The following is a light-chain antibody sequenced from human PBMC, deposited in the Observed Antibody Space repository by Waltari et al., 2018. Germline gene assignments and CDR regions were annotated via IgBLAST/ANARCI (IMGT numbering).Light chain of an antibody. CDR2: DVS. CDR3: CSYAASYVV. J-gene: IGLJ2*01. Sequence: QSALTQPRSVSGSPGQSVTISCTGATSDVGGFTYVSWYQQPPGKAPKLMIYDVSKRPSGVPGRFSGSKSGYTASLTISGLQAEDEADYYCCSYAASYVVFGGGTKLTVL. V-gene: IGLV2-11*01. CDR1: TSDVGGFTY.